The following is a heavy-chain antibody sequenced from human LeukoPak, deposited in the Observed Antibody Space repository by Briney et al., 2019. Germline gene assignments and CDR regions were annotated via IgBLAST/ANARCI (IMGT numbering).Heavy chain of an antibody. CDR1: GGSISTRGYY. Sequence: SETLSLTCAVSGGSISTRGYYWGWIRQPPGKGLEWIGFIYYTGSTNYNPSLKSRVTISVDTSKNRFSLKLSSVTAADTAVYYCAGMRITTPTVRTLDYWGQGTLVTVSS. V-gene: IGHV4-61*05. D-gene: IGHD1-14*01. CDR2: IYYTGST. CDR3: AGMRITTPTVRTLDY. J-gene: IGHJ4*02.